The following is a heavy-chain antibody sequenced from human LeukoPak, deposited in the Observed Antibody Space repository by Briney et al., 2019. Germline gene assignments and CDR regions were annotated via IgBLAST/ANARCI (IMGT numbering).Heavy chain of an antibody. CDR2: IYYSGST. J-gene: IGHJ4*02. CDR3: ARDPDGYNRGGFDY. CDR1: GGSISSGGYY. Sequence: SETLSLTCTVSGGSISSGGYYWSWIRQHPGKGLEWIGYIYYSGSTHYNPSLKSRVTISVDTSKNQFSLRLSSVTAADTAVYYCARDPDGYNRGGFDYWGQGTLVTVSS. V-gene: IGHV4-31*03. D-gene: IGHD5-24*01.